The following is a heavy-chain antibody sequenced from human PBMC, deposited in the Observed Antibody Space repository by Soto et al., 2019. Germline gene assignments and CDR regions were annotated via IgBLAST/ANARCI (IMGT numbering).Heavy chain of an antibody. Sequence: ASVKVSCKDSGYTFSTYDINWVRQAPGQGLKWMGWMNPNSGDTGYAQKFLGRVTMTRDSSIRTVYMELSSLSSEDTAVYYCARVNYYGSGSYEDFFYYYGLDVWGKGTTVTVSS. CDR3: ARVNYYGSGSYEDFFYYYGLDV. D-gene: IGHD3-10*01. V-gene: IGHV1-8*01. CDR1: GYTFSTYD. CDR2: MNPNSGDT. J-gene: IGHJ6*04.